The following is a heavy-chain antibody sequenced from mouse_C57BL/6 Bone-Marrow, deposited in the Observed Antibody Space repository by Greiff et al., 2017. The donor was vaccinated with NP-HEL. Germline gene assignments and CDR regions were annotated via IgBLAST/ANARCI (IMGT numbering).Heavy chain of an antibody. CDR3: ARKSLAY. CDR1: GFSLTSYG. J-gene: IGHJ3*01. CDR2: IWSGGST. V-gene: IGHV2-2*01. Sequence: QVQLKESGPGLVQPSHRLSITCTVSGFSLTSYGVHWVRQSPGKGLEWLGVIWSGGSTDYNAAFISRLSISKDNSKSQVFFKMNSLQADDTAIYYCARKSLAYWGQGTLVTVSA.